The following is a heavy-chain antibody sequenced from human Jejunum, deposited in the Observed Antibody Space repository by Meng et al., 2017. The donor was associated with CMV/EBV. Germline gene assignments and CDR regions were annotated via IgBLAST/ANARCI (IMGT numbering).Heavy chain of an antibody. Sequence: FTFSTYSMNWVRQAPGKGLEWVSSISSSSSYIYYADSVKGRFTISKDNAKNSLYLQMNSLRAEDTAVYYCAKVTTGNYYYYGTDVWGQGTTVTVSS. D-gene: IGHD4-11*01. CDR1: FTFSTYS. J-gene: IGHJ6*02. CDR2: ISSSSSYI. V-gene: IGHV3-21*01. CDR3: AKVTTGNYYYYGTDV.